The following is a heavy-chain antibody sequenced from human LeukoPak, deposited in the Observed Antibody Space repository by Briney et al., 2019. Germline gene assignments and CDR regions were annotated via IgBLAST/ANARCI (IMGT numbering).Heavy chain of an antibody. CDR2: INGGATTT. Sequence: GGSLRLSCAASGFTVNKYEMHWVRQAPGKGLEWISYINGGATTTNYADSVWGRFTISRDDAQNSVHLQMNSLRDEDTAVYYCVRGRLLRSTKYFDYWGQGALVTVSS. CDR3: VRGRLLRSTKYFDY. CDR1: GFTVNKYE. D-gene: IGHD2-21*02. J-gene: IGHJ4*02. V-gene: IGHV3-48*03.